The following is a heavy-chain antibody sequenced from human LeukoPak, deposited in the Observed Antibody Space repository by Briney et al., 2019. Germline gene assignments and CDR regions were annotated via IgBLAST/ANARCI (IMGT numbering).Heavy chain of an antibody. Sequence: SETLSRTCTVYGGSISSYYWSWIRQPPGKGLEWIGYIYYSGSTNYNPSLKSRVTISVDTSKNQFSLKLSSVTAADTAVYYCARGLWFGEFNWFDPWGQGTLVTVSS. V-gene: IGHV4-59*01. CDR1: GGSISSYY. J-gene: IGHJ5*02. CDR2: IYYSGST. CDR3: ARGLWFGEFNWFDP. D-gene: IGHD3-10*01.